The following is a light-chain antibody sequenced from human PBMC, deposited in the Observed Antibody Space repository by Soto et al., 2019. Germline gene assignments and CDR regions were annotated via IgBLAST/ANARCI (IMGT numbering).Light chain of an antibody. V-gene: IGLV2-14*01. Sequence: QSVLTQPASVSGSPGQSITIACTGTSSDVGGYNYVSWYQQYPGKAPRLVISDVSNRPPGVSNRFSGSKSGNSASLTISGLQAEDEADYYCSSYTSSSTYVFGTGTKVTVL. CDR2: DVS. CDR1: SSDVGGYNY. J-gene: IGLJ1*01. CDR3: SSYTSSSTYV.